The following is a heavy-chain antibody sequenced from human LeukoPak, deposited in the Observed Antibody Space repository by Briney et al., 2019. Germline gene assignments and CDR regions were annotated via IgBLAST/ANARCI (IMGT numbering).Heavy chain of an antibody. CDR2: ISGHGNKT. CDR1: GFTFSNSA. CDR3: CQQWLGAFDF. Sequence: GGSLRLSCAASGFTFSNSAMRWVRQAPGKGLEWVSTISGHGNKTFYADSVKGRFTISRDNSKNTLFLQMNSLRADDTAVYYCCQQWLGAFDFWGQGTLVTVSS. J-gene: IGHJ3*01. V-gene: IGHV3-23*01. D-gene: IGHD6-19*01.